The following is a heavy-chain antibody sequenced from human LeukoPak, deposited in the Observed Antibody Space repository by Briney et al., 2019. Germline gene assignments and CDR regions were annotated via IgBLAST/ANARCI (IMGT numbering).Heavy chain of an antibody. CDR1: GFTFSSYT. CDR3: ARGLYSSSWYYN. CDR2: ISSSSSYI. V-gene: IGHV3-21*01. J-gene: IGHJ4*02. Sequence: GGSLRLSCAASGFTFSSYTMNWVRQAPGKGLEWVSSISSSSSYIYYADSVKGRFTISRDNSKNTLYLQMNSLRAEDTAVYFCARGLYSSSWYYNWGQGTLVTVSS. D-gene: IGHD6-13*01.